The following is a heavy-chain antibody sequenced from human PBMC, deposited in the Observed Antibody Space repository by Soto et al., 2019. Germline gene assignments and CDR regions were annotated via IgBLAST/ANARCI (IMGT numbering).Heavy chain of an antibody. CDR3: AREDDGGDRDYYGLDV. CDR1: GGSISSEYYH. CDR2: IHYSGSI. J-gene: IGHJ6*02. V-gene: IGHV4-30-4*08. D-gene: IGHD2-21*02. Sequence: QVQLQQSGPGLVKPSQTLSLTCSVSGGSISSEYYHWTWIRQSPGKGLEWIGYIHYSGSILYNPSSKRRITMSVDTSKNQFSLQLSSVSAADTAVYFCAREDDGGDRDYYGLDVWGQGTTVTVSS.